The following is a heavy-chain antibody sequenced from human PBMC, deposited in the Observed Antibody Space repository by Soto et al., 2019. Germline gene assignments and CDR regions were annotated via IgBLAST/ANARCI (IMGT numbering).Heavy chain of an antibody. Sequence: QITLNESGPTVVRPTETLTLTCRFSGFSLTTSGVGVGWIRQSPGKAPEWLALIYWDDDKLYSASLKSRLTITKDTXKNLXVLXVSDLDXXDTATYYCAHRVLRXXXXXXTTTAIYFDFWGQGTPVAVSS. CDR3: AHRVLRXXXXXXTTTAIYFDF. V-gene: IGHV2-5*02. J-gene: IGHJ4*02. D-gene: IGHD3-3*01. CDR2: IYWDDDK. CDR1: GFSLTTSGVG.